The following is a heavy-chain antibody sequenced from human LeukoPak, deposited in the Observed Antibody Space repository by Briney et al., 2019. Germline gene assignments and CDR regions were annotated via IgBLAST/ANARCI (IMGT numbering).Heavy chain of an antibody. CDR2: IKQDGSEK. Sequence: PGGSLRLSCAPSGFTFRSYAMNWVRQAPGKGLEWVANIKQDGSEKYYVDSVKGRFTISRDNAKNSLYLQMNSLRAEDTAVYYCARDARQLVPRLGYWGQGTLVTVSS. D-gene: IGHD6-6*01. CDR3: ARDARQLVPRLGY. V-gene: IGHV3-7*01. J-gene: IGHJ4*02. CDR1: GFTFRSYA.